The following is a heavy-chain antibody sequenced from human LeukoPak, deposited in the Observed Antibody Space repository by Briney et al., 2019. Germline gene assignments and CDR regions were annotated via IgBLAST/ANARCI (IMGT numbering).Heavy chain of an antibody. Sequence: SETLSLTCAVYGGSFSGYYWSWIRQPPGKGLEWIGEINHSGSTNYNPSLKSRVTISVDTSKNQFSLKLSSVTPADTAVYYCARGPRLRYCSSTSCYRSNWFDPWGQGTLVTVSS. V-gene: IGHV4-34*01. CDR2: INHSGST. D-gene: IGHD2-2*01. CDR3: ARGPRLRYCSSTSCYRSNWFDP. CDR1: GGSFSGYY. J-gene: IGHJ5*02.